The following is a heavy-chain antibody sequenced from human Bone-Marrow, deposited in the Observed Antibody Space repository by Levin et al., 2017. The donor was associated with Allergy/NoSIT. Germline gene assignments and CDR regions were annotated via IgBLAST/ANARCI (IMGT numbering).Heavy chain of an antibody. D-gene: IGHD3-10*01. J-gene: IGHJ3*02. CDR2: IYSGGRG. Sequence: PGESLKISCAASGFTVSSNHMSWVRQAPGKGLEWVSLIYSGGRGYYADSVRGRFTISRDNSKNTLYLQLTSLRAEDTAVYYCAMYGSGNDYSAFDIWGQGTMVTVSS. V-gene: IGHV3-53*01. CDR3: AMYGSGNDYSAFDI. CDR1: GFTVSSNH.